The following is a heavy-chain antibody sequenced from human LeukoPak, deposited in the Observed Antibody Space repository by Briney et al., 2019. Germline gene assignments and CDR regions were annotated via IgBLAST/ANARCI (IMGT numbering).Heavy chain of an antibody. CDR2: ISSSGSTI. D-gene: IGHD3-9*01. J-gene: IGHJ5*02. CDR1: GFTFSSCA. Sequence: PGGSLRLSCAASGFTFSSCAMSWVRQAPGKGLEWVSAISSSGSTIYYADSVKGRFTISGDNAKNSLYLQMNSLRAEDTAVYYCATKYYDILTGYPRDGFDPWGQGTLVTVSS. V-gene: IGHV3-48*03. CDR3: ATKYYDILTGYPRDGFDP.